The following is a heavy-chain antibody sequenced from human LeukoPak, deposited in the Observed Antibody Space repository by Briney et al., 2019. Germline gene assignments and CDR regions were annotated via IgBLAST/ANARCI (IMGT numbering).Heavy chain of an antibody. J-gene: IGHJ5*02. CDR2: MNPNSGNT. V-gene: IGHV1-8*02. CDR1: GYTFTSYG. D-gene: IGHD3-10*01. CDR3: ARDVHGSGIGFDP. Sequence: ASVKVSCKASGYTFTSYGISWVRQAPGQGLEWMGWMNPNSGNTGYAQKFQGRVTMTRNTSISTAYMELSSLRSEDTAVYYCARDVHGSGIGFDPWGQGTLVTVSS.